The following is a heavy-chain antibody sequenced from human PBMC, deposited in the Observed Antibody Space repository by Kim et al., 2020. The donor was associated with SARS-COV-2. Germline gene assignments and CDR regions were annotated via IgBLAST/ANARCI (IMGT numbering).Heavy chain of an antibody. V-gene: IGHV4-39*01. CDR3: ARARRVGSGYHFNWFDP. Sequence: LKSRVTISVDTSKNQFSLKVSSVTAADTAVYYCARARRVGSGYHFNWFDPWGQGTLVTVSS. J-gene: IGHJ5*02. D-gene: IGHD3-3*01.